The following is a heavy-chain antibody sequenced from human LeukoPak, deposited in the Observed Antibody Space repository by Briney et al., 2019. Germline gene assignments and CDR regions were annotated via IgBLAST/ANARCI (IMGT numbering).Heavy chain of an antibody. CDR3: ARDMYGEVGCFDS. Sequence: WGSLRLSCAASGFTFSSYSMNWVRQAPGKGLEGVSSISSSSSYIYYADSVKGRFTISRDNAKNSLYLQMNSVRAEETAVYYCARDMYGEVGCFDSCGQGNLVTVSS. CDR2: ISSSSSYI. CDR1: GFTFSSYS. J-gene: IGHJ4*02. V-gene: IGHV3-21*01. D-gene: IGHD3-10*02.